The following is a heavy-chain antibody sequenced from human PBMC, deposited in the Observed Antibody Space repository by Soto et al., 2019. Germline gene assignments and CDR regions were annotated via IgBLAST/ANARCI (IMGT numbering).Heavy chain of an antibody. CDR3: ARDLGSGWSSPGWLDY. CDR1: GFTFSSYA. CDR2: ISYDGSNK. V-gene: IGHV3-30-3*01. J-gene: IGHJ4*02. Sequence: QVQLVESGGGVVQPGRSLRLSCAASGFTFSSYAMHWVRQAPGKGLEWVAVISYDGSNKYYADSVKGRFTISRDNSKNXLYLQMNSLRAEDTAVYYCARDLGSGWSSPGWLDYWGQGTLVTVSS. D-gene: IGHD6-19*01.